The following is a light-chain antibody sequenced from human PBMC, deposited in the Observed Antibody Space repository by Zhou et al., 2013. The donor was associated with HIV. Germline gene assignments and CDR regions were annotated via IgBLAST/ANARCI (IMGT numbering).Light chain of an antibody. CDR2: GAS. J-gene: IGKJ4*01. CDR3: QQYGSSHT. Sequence: EIVLTQSPGTLSLSPGERATLSCRASQSVSSSYLAWYQQKPGQAPRLLIYGASSRATGIPDRFSGSGSGTDFTLTISRLEPEDFAVYYCQQYGSSHTFGGGPRWRS. V-gene: IGKV3-20*01. CDR1: QSVSSSY.